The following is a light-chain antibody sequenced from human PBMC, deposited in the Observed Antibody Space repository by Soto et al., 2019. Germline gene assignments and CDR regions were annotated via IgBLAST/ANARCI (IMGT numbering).Light chain of an antibody. CDR2: NTL. CDR1: DGPVTSGHY. Sequence: QAVVTQEPSLTVSPGGTVTLTCGSSDGPVTSGHYPYWYQQRPGQVPRALIYNTLNRQSWAPARFSGSLVGVKAALTLSGAQPEDAADYYCLLTYSGGRVFGGGTKLTVL. CDR3: LLTYSGGRV. V-gene: IGLV7-46*01. J-gene: IGLJ2*01.